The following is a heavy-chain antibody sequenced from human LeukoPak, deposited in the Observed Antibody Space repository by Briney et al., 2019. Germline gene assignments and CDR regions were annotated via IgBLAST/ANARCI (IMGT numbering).Heavy chain of an antibody. V-gene: IGHV1-46*01. CDR1: GYTFTSYY. J-gene: IGHJ5*02. Sequence: GASVKVSCKASGYTFTSYYMHWVRQAPGQGLEWMGIINPSGGSTSYAQKFQGRVTMTRDTSTSTVYMELSSLRSEDTAVYYCARGLNDGSGSFNWFDPWGQGTLVTVSS. CDR2: INPSGGST. CDR3: ARGLNDGSGSFNWFDP. D-gene: IGHD3-10*01.